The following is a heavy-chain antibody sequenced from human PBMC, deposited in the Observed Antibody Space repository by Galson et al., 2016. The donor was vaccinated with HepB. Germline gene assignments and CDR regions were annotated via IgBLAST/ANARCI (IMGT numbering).Heavy chain of an antibody. V-gene: IGHV1-3*01. CDR1: GYTFTSYA. CDR2: INRGNT. J-gene: IGHJ4*02. D-gene: IGHD1-26*01. CDR3: ATAIVGVTTSFDY. Sequence: SCKASGYTFTSYAMHWVRQAPGQRLEWMGWINRGNTKYSQKFQGRVTITRDTSASTAYMELSSLRSEDTAVYYCATAIVGVTTSFDYWGQGTLVTVSS.